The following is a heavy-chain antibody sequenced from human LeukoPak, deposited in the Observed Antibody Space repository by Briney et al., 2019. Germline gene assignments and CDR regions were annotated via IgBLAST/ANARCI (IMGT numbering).Heavy chain of an antibody. CDR1: GDSVSSNSVT. J-gene: IGHJ1*01. CDR2: TYYRSKWYK. CDR3: ARGPSYFQH. Sequence: SQTLSLTCAISGDSVSSNSVTWNWIRQSPSRGLEWLGRTYYRSKWYKYYAVSVKGRITINPDTSKNQFSLQLNSVTPEDTAVYYCARGPSYFQHWGQGTLVTVSS. V-gene: IGHV6-1*01.